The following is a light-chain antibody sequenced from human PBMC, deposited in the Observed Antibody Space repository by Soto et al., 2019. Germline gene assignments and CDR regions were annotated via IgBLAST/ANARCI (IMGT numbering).Light chain of an antibody. CDR3: QTWDTGTVV. CDR1: NGHRSYA. CDR2: LKSDGSH. Sequence: QPVLTQSPSASASLGASVKLTCTLTNGHRSYAIAWHQQQPEKGPRYLMNLKSDGSHTKGDGIPDRFSGSSSGAECYLTISSLQSEDEADYFCQTWDTGTVVFGGGTKLTVL. J-gene: IGLJ2*01. V-gene: IGLV4-69*01.